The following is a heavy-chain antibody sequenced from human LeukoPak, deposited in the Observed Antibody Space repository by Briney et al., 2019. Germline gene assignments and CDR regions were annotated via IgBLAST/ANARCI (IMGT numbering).Heavy chain of an antibody. J-gene: IGHJ4*02. D-gene: IGHD3-16*01. Sequence: PTGGSLRLSCAASGFTFSTYGMHWVRQAPGKGLEWVAFIRYDGNNKYYADSVKGRFTISRDNSKNMLYLEMKSLRPEDTAVCYCAKNGPDYIWGNYLDYWGQGTLVTVSS. CDR2: IRYDGNNK. CDR1: GFTFSTYG. V-gene: IGHV3-30*02. CDR3: AKNGPDYIWGNYLDY.